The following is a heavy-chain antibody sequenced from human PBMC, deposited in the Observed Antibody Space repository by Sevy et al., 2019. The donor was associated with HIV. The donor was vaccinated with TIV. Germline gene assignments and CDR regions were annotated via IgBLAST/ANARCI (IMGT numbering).Heavy chain of an antibody. V-gene: IGHV1-69*13. CDR3: VRASPDILTGNYFDY. J-gene: IGHJ4*02. Sequence: ASVKVSCKASGGTFSNYGINWVRQAPGQGLEWMGRIIPIFNTANASQNFQGRITITADESTITAYMELSSLRSEDTAVYYCVRASPDILTGNYFDYWGQGTLVTVSS. D-gene: IGHD3-9*01. CDR2: IIPIFNTA. CDR1: GGTFSNYG.